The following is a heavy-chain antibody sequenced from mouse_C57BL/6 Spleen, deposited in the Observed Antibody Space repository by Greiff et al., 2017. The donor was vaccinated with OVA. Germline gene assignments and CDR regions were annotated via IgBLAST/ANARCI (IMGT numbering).Heavy chain of an antibody. D-gene: IGHD3-3*01. Sequence: QVQLQQSGAELVRPGASVKLSCKASGYTFTDYYINWVKQRPGQGLEWIARIYPGSGNPYYNEKFKGKATLTAEKSSSTAYMQLSSLTSEDSAVYFCARWGWDWYFDDWGTGTTVTVSS. CDR1: GYTFTDYY. V-gene: IGHV1-76*01. J-gene: IGHJ1*03. CDR2: IYPGSGNP. CDR3: ARWGWDWYFDD.